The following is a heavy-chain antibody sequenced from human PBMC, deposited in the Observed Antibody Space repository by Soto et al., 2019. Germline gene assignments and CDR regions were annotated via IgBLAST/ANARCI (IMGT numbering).Heavy chain of an antibody. CDR3: AGPNWNSRWGVYNL. V-gene: IGHV3-11*01. D-gene: IGHD1-1*01. Sequence: QARLVESGGGLVEPGGSLRLSCTASGFTFGDFYMMWFRQAPGRGLEWISYITKTGTTIYHADPVKGRFSVSRDNAMSLLYLQMNSLRAEDTAVYYCAGPNWNSRWGVYNLWGQGTLVTVSS. J-gene: IGHJ4*02. CDR1: GFTFGDFY. CDR2: ITKTGTTI.